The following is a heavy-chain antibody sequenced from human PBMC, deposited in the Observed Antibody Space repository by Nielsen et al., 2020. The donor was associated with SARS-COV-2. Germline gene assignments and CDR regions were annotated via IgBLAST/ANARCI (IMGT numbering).Heavy chain of an antibody. D-gene: IGHD6-13*01. CDR3: ARGLIAAAGSLSYYYYGMDV. J-gene: IGHJ6*02. Sequence: WVRQAPGQGLEWMGWMNPNSGNTGYAQKFQGRVTMTRNTSISTAYMELSSLRSEGTAVYYCARGLIAAAGSLSYYYYGMDVWGQGTTVTVSS. CDR2: MNPNSGNT. V-gene: IGHV1-8*01.